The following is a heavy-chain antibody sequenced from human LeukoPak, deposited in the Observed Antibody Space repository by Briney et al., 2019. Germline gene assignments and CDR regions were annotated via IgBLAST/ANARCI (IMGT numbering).Heavy chain of an antibody. V-gene: IGHV4-30-2*01. CDR1: GGSISSGGYY. D-gene: IGHD6-13*01. Sequence: PSETLSLTCTVSGGSISSGGYYWSWIRQPPGKGLEWIGYIYHSGSTYYNPSLKSRVTISVDRSKNQFSLKLSSVTAADTAVYYCARQRSTYSSQAMPFDIWGQGTMVTVSS. CDR3: ARQRSTYSSQAMPFDI. CDR2: IYHSGST. J-gene: IGHJ3*02.